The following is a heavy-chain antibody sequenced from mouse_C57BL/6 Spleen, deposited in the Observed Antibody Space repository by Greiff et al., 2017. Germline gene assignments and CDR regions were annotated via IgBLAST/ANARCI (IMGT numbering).Heavy chain of an antibody. D-gene: IGHD4-1*01. CDR3: ASSNWGNYFDY. CDR2: INPNNGGT. V-gene: IGHV1-26*01. J-gene: IGHJ2*01. CDR1: GYTFTDYY. Sequence: EVQLQQSGPELVKPGASVKISCKASGYTFTDYYMNWVKQSHGKSLEWIGDINPNNGGTSYNQKFKGKATLTVDKSSSTAYMELRSLTSEDSAVYYCASSNWGNYFDYWGQGTTLTVSS.